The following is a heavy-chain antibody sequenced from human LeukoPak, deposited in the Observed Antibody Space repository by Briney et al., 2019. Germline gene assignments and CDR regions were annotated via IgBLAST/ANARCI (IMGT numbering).Heavy chain of an antibody. J-gene: IGHJ4*02. V-gene: IGHV4-34*01. D-gene: IGHD2-2*02. CDR2: INHSGST. Sequence: PSETLSLTCAVYGGSFSGYYWSWIRQPPGKGLEWIGEINHSGSTNYNPSLKSRVTISVDTSKNQFSLKLSSVTAADTAVYYCVRDRRRYCSSTSCYTAFDYWGQGTLVTVSS. CDR3: VRDRRRYCSSTSCYTAFDY. CDR1: GGSFSGYY.